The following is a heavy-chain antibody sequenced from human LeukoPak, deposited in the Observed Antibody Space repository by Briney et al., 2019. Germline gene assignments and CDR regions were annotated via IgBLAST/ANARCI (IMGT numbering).Heavy chain of an antibody. V-gene: IGHV3-74*01. D-gene: IGHD5-12*01. CDR3: IRTLIVATSPYMDV. CDR1: GFTFSSYW. CDR2: VNSDGTGT. Sequence: QPGGSLRLSCAASGFTFSSYWMHWVRQAPGKGLVWVSRVNSDGTGTTYADSVEGRFTISRDNAKNTVYLQMHSLRAEDTAIYYCIRTLIVATSPYMDVWDKGTTVTVSS. J-gene: IGHJ6*03.